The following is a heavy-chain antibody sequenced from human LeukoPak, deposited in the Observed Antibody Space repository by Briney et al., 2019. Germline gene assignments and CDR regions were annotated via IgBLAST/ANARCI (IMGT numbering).Heavy chain of an antibody. D-gene: IGHD3-10*01. CDR3: ATHYYGSGSYFSP. Sequence: SETLSLTCTVSGGSISSSSYYWGWIRQPPGKELEWIGSIYYSGSTYYNPSLKSRVTISVDTSKNQFSLKLSSVTAADTAVYYCATHYYGSGSYFSPWGQGTLVTVSS. J-gene: IGHJ5*02. V-gene: IGHV4-39*01. CDR2: IYYSGST. CDR1: GGSISSSSYY.